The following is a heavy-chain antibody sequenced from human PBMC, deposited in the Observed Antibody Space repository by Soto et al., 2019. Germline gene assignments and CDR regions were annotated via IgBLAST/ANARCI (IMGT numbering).Heavy chain of an antibody. CDR1: GYSFTSYW. D-gene: IGHD3-16*01. CDR2: IDPSDSYT. V-gene: IGHV5-10-1*01. J-gene: IGHJ6*02. CDR3: ATGGILTREYYYYGMAV. Sequence: GDSLKISCKGSGYSFTSYWISWVRQMPGKGLEWMGRIDPSDSYTNYSPSFQGHVTISADKSISTAYLQWSSLKASDTAVYYCATGGILTREYYYYGMAVWGQGNTVTVSS.